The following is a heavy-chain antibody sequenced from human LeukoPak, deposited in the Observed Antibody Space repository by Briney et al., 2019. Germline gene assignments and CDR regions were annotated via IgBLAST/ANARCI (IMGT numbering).Heavy chain of an antibody. CDR2: IIPIFGTA. J-gene: IGHJ5*02. Sequence: SVKVSCKASGGTFSSYAISWVRQAPGQGLEWMGGIIPIFGTANYAQKFQGRVTITTDESTSTAYMELSSLRSEDTAVYYCARETTVTTYNWFDPWGQGTLVTVSS. V-gene: IGHV1-69*05. CDR3: ARETTVTTYNWFDP. D-gene: IGHD4-17*01. CDR1: GGTFSSYA.